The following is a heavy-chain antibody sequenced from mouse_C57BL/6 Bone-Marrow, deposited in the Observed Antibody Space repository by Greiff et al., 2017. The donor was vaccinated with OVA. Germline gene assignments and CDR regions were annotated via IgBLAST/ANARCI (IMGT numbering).Heavy chain of an antibody. CDR1: GYTFTSYW. Sequence: QVQLQQPGAELVKPGASVKLSCKASGYTFTSYWMHWVKQRPGQGLEWIGMIHPNSGSTNYNEKFKSKATLTVDKSSSTAYMQLSSLTSEDSAVYYCARKRDYYAMDYWGQGTSVTVSS. CDR3: ARKRDYYAMDY. V-gene: IGHV1-64*01. J-gene: IGHJ4*01. CDR2: IHPNSGST.